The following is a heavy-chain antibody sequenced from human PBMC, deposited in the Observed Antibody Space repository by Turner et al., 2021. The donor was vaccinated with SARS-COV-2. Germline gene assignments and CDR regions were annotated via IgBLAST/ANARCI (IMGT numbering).Heavy chain of an antibody. D-gene: IGHD5-12*01. CDR3: AVLEMATITDAFDI. Sequence: QMPLVQSGAEVKKPGASVKVSCKASGYTFTGYYMHWVRQAPGQGLEWMGWINPNSGGTNYAQKFQGRVTMTRDTSISTAYMELSRLRSDDTAVYYCAVLEMATITDAFDIWGQGTMVTVSS. V-gene: IGHV1-2*02. J-gene: IGHJ3*02. CDR1: GYTFTGYY. CDR2: INPNSGGT.